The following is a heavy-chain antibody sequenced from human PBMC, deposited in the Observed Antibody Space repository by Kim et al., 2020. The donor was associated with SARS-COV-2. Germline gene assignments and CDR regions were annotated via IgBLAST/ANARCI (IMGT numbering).Heavy chain of an antibody. CDR2: INTDGSSI. V-gene: IGHV3-74*01. CDR3: ARENVLYGIDV. Sequence: GGSLRLSCAASGFTLRGFCMHWVRQVPGKGLVWVSRINTDGSSICFADSVKGRFTISRDNSKNTLYLQMNSLRAEDAAVYYCARENVLYGIDVWGQGTTVSVSS. CDR1: GFTLRGFC. J-gene: IGHJ6*02.